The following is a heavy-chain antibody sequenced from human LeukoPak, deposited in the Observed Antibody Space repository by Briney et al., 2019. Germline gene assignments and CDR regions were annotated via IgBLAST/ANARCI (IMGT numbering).Heavy chain of an antibody. CDR2: IYYSGST. D-gene: IGHD1-26*01. V-gene: IGHV4-59*01. CDR3: ARDEGDAFDP. J-gene: IGHJ5*02. Sequence: PSETLSLTCTVSGGSISSYYWSWIRQPPGKGLEWIGYIYYSGSTNYNPSLKSRVTISVDTSKNQFSLKLSSVTAADTAVYYCARDEGDAFDPWGQGTLVTVSS. CDR1: GGSISSYY.